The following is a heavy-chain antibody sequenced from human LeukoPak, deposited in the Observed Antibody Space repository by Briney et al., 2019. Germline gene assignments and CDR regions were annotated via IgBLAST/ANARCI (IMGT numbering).Heavy chain of an antibody. J-gene: IGHJ6*02. V-gene: IGHV1-2*02. CDR1: GYTFTGYY. CDR2: INPNSGGT. CDR3: ARERLGYCSSTSCRHYGMDV. Sequence: ASVKVSCKASGYTFTGYYMHWVRQAPGQGVEWMGWINPNSGGTNYAQKFQGRVTMTRDTSISTAYMELSRLRSDDTAVYYCARERLGYCSSTSCRHYGMDVWGQGTTVTVSS. D-gene: IGHD2-2*01.